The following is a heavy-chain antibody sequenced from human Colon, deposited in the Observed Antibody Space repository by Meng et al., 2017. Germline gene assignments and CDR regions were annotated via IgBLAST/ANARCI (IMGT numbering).Heavy chain of an antibody. V-gene: IGHV1-3*01. CDR1: GYTFTSYA. Sequence: ASVKVSCKASGYTFTSYAMHWVRQAPGQRLEWMGWINAGNGNTKYSQKFQGRVTITRDTSASTAYMELSSLRSEDTAVYYCARCIAGYYYYYYGMDVWGQGTTVTSP. J-gene: IGHJ6*02. D-gene: IGHD1-20*01. CDR3: ARCIAGYYYYYYGMDV. CDR2: INAGNGNT.